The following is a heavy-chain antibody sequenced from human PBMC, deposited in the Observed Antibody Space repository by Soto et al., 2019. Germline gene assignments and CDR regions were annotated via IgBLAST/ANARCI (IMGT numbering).Heavy chain of an antibody. Sequence: SVKVSCKASGGTFSSYAISWVRQAPGQGLEWMGGIIPIFGTANYAQKFQGRVTITADESTSTAYMELSSLRSEDTAVYYCARDPEEDYYGSGSYKGMDVWGQGTTVTVSS. D-gene: IGHD3-10*01. CDR2: IIPIFGTA. J-gene: IGHJ6*02. CDR1: GGTFSSYA. V-gene: IGHV1-69*13. CDR3: ARDPEEDYYGSGSYKGMDV.